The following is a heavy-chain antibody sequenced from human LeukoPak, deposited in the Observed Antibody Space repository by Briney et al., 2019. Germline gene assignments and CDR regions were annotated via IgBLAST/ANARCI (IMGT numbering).Heavy chain of an antibody. CDR3: ARAGHFLVVPAAPYYFDY. D-gene: IGHD2-2*01. V-gene: IGHV1-69*13. CDR1: GGTFSSYA. J-gene: IGHJ4*02. CDR2: IIPIFGTA. Sequence: GASVKVSCKASGGTFSSYAISWVRQAPGQGLEWMGGIIPIFGTANYAQKFQGRVTITADESTSTAYMELSSLRSEDTAVYYCARAGHFLVVPAAPYYFDYWGQGTLVTVSP.